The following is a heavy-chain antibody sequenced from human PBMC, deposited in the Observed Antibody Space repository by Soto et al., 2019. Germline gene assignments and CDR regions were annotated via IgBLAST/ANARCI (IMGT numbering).Heavy chain of an antibody. CDR3: ARDLGHCSGGRCYDALDV. V-gene: IGHV3-7*01. CDR1: GFTFSGTW. J-gene: IGHJ3*01. D-gene: IGHD2-15*01. Sequence: EVQLVESGGGLVQPGGSLRLSCAASGFTFSGTWMSWVRQAPGKGLEWVANIKEGGSDTHYVDSVEGRFTISRDNARKSLYLQMNSLRVEDTAVYYCARDLGHCSGGRCYDALDVWGQGTKVIVSA. CDR2: IKEGGSDT.